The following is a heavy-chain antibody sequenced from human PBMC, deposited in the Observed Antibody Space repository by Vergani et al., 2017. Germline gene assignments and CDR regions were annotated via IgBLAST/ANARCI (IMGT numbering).Heavy chain of an antibody. Sequence: EVQLLQSEGAVVQPGGSLRLSCAASGFTFNHYAMNWVRQAPGKGLEWVSGISGSGGSTYYAGSVKGRFTISRASSKNTLYLQMNSLSAGDTAVYYCAKANPRNSGYDYLYYYHAMDVWGQGTTVTVSS. D-gene: IGHD5-12*01. CDR3: AKANPRNSGYDYLYYYHAMDV. V-gene: IGHV3-23*01. J-gene: IGHJ6*02. CDR2: ISGSGGST. CDR1: GFTFNHYA.